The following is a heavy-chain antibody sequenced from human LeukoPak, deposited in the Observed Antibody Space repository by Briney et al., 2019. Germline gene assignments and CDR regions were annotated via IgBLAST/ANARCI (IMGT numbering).Heavy chain of an antibody. CDR1: GFTFSSYG. V-gene: IGHV3-33*01. J-gene: IGHJ5*02. Sequence: GRSLSLSCAASGFTFSSYGMHWVRQAPGKGLEWVAVIWYDGSNKYYADSVKGRFTISRDNSKNTLYLQMNSLRAEDTAVYYCARELYGDYSNWFDPWGQGTLVTVSS. CDR3: ARELYGDYSNWFDP. CDR2: IWYDGSNK. D-gene: IGHD4-17*01.